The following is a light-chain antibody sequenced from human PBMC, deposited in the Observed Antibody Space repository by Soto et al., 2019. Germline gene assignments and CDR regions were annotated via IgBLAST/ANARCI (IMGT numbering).Light chain of an antibody. Sequence: EIVLTQSPGTLSLSPGEIATLSCRASQSVSNNYLAWYQQKPGQAPRLLIYGASNRATGIPDRFSGSGSGTDFTLTISRLEPEDFAVYFCQQYGRSPTTFXQGTKVDIK. J-gene: IGKJ1*01. V-gene: IGKV3-20*01. CDR2: GAS. CDR1: QSVSNNY. CDR3: QQYGRSPTT.